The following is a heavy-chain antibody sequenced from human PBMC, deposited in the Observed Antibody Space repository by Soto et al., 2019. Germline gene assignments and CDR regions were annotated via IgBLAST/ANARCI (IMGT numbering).Heavy chain of an antibody. CDR1: GFTFRSHG. CDR3: ARETDMGRLWYHDL. J-gene: IGHJ2*01. D-gene: IGHD5-18*01. CDR2: ISGSSATI. V-gene: IGHV3-48*01. Sequence: EMQLVESGGGLVRPGGSLRLSCTASGFTFRSHGMTWVRQAPGKGLEWLTYISGSSATISYADAVKGRITISRDNAKNSLLLQTNRLRAEETALYFSARETDMGRLWYHDLWCRGTLVTV.